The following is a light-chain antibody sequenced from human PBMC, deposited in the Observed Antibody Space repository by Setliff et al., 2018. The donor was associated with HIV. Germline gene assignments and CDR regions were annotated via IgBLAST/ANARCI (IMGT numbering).Light chain of an antibody. CDR2: DFS. Sequence: QSVLTQPASVSGSPGQSIAISCTGTSSDVGGYDYVSWFQQHPGKAPKLMIYDFSKRPSGVSNRFSGSKSDNTASLTISGLQAEDEAAYFCSSYTSICTYVFGTGTKVTVL. CDR1: SSDVGGYDY. J-gene: IGLJ1*01. V-gene: IGLV2-14*01. CDR3: SSYTSICTYV.